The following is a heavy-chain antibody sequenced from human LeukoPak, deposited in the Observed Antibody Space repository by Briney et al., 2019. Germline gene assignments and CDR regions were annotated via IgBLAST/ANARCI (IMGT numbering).Heavy chain of an antibody. CDR3: ARDFSWGVDY. CDR2: INGNSGAT. Sequence: ASVKVSCKASGYTFTAYSMHWVRQAPGQGLEWMGWINGNSGATNYARNFQDRVTLTRDTSISTVYMELSRLRIDDTAVYYCARDFSWGVDYWGQGTLVTVSS. V-gene: IGHV1-2*02. J-gene: IGHJ4*02. CDR1: GYTFTAYS. D-gene: IGHD3-10*01.